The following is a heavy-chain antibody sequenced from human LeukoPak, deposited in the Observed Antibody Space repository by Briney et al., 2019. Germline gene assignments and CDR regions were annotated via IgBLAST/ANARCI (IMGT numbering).Heavy chain of an antibody. J-gene: IGHJ4*02. CDR2: IYYSGST. D-gene: IGHD2-2*03. Sequence: SETLSLTCPVSGGSISSYYWSWIRQPPGKGLEWIGYIYYSGSTNYNPSLKSRVTISVDTSKNQFSLKLSSVTAADTAVYYCASGYCSSTSCLDYWGQGTLVTVSS. V-gene: IGHV4-59*01. CDR3: ASGYCSSTSCLDY. CDR1: GGSISSYY.